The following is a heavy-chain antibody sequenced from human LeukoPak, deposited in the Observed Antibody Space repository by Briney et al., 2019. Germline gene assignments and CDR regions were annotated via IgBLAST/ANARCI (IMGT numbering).Heavy chain of an antibody. Sequence: GGTLRLSCAASRFTVSSHYMSWVRQAPGKGLEWVSVMYSGGSTYYADSVKGRFIISRDNSKNTLYLQMSSLRAEDTAVYYCVKGSGDIVVVPAADAGMDVWGQGTTVTVSS. CDR1: RFTVSSHY. V-gene: IGHV3-66*01. CDR2: MYSGGST. J-gene: IGHJ6*02. CDR3: VKGSGDIVVVPAADAGMDV. D-gene: IGHD2-2*01.